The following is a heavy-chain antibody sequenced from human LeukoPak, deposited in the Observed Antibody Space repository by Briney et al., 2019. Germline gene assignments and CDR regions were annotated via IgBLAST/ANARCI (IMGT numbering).Heavy chain of an antibody. CDR1: GFTFDDYA. D-gene: IGHD2-15*01. V-gene: IGHV3-43*01. CDR2: ISWDGGST. CDR3: AKDHCSGGSCYSLDY. Sequence: GGSLRLSCAASGFTFDDYAMHWVRQAPGKGLEWVSLISWDGGSTYYADSVKGRFTISRDNSKNSLYLQMNSLRTEDTALYYCAKDHCSGGSCYSLDYWGQGTLVTASS. J-gene: IGHJ4*02.